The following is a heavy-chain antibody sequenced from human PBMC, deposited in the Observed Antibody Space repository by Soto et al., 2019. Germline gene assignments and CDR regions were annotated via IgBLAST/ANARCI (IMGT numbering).Heavy chain of an antibody. V-gene: IGHV3-23*01. J-gene: IGHJ4*02. CDR2: ISGSGGAT. Sequence: PVGSLRLSCAASGFTLSAYAMSWVRQAPGKGLEWVSVISGSGGATYYADSVKGRFTISRDNSKNTLYLQMNSLRAEDTAVYYCARQEYVTTWYLKYWGQGTLVTVSS. CDR1: GFTLSAYA. CDR3: ARQEYVTTWYLKY. D-gene: IGHD6-13*01.